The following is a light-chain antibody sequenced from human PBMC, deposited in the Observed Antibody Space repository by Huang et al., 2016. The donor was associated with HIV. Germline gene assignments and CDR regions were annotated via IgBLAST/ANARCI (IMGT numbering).Light chain of an antibody. V-gene: IGKV3-15*01. Sequence: ERVMTQSPATLSVAPGERVTLSYRASHSVSSNFAWYQQKPGQAPRLLIHGASTRATGIPARFSGSGSGTEFTLAISSLQSEDSGVYFCQQYDNWPLTFGQGTRLEIK. J-gene: IGKJ5*01. CDR2: GAS. CDR3: QQYDNWPLT. CDR1: HSVSSN.